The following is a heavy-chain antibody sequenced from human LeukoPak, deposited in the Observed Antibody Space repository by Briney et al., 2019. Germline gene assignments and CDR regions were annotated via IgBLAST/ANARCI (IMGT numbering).Heavy chain of an antibody. V-gene: IGHV3-48*03. Sequence: PGGSLRLSCAASGFSISNYEMNWVRQAPGKGLEWVSYISSSGSTTYYADSVKGRFTISTDNAKNSLYLQMNSLRAEDTAVYYCARGNYYENSGYWVLSAFDIWGQGTMVTVSS. CDR2: ISSSGSTT. CDR1: GFSISNYE. D-gene: IGHD3-22*01. CDR3: ARGNYYENSGYWVLSAFDI. J-gene: IGHJ3*02.